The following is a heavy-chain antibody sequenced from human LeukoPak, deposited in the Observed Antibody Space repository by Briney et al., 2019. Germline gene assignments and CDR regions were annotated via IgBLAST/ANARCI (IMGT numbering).Heavy chain of an antibody. Sequence: GGSLRLSCAASGFTFSSYAMSWVRQAPGKGLEWVSAISGSGGTTYYADSVKGRFTISRDTSKDTLYLQLNSVRAEDTAVYYCARDRPLNWGYYFDYWGQGTLVTVSS. CDR1: GFTFSSYA. J-gene: IGHJ4*02. CDR2: ISGSGGTT. D-gene: IGHD7-27*01. CDR3: ARDRPLNWGYYFDY. V-gene: IGHV3-23*01.